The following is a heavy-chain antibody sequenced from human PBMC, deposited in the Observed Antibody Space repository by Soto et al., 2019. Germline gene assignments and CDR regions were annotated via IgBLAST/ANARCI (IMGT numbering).Heavy chain of an antibody. CDR3: ARDPEWLFPGDWLDP. CDR2: ISAYNGNT. Sequence: AASVKVSCKASGYTFTSYGISWVRQAPGQGLEWMGWISAYNGNTNYAQKLQGRVTMTTDTSTSTAYMELRSLRSDDTAVYYCARDPEWLFPGDWLDPWGQGTLVTVSS. D-gene: IGHD3-3*01. V-gene: IGHV1-18*01. CDR1: GYTFTSYG. J-gene: IGHJ5*02.